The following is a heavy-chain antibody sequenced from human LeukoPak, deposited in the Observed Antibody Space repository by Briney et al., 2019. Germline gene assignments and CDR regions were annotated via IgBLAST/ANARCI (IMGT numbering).Heavy chain of an antibody. CDR3: ARGDSSWPYYFDC. CDR1: GDSINNYY. D-gene: IGHD6-13*01. J-gene: IGHJ4*02. CDR2: IYYSGST. V-gene: IGHV4-59*01. Sequence: SETLSLTCTVSGDSINNYYWTWVRQPPGKGLEWIGYIYYSGSTNYNPSLNSRVTISVDTPKNQFSLKLNSVTAADTAVYYCARGDSSWPYYFDCWGQGTLVTVSS.